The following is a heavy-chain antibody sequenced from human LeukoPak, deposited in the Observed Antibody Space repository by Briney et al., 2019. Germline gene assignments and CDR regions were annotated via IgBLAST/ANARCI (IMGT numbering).Heavy chain of an antibody. CDR2: IKQDGSEK. J-gene: IGHJ6*03. CDR1: GFIFSNYA. D-gene: IGHD3-10*01. V-gene: IGHV3-7*01. Sequence: GGSLRLSCAASGFIFSNYAMHWVRQAPGKGLEWVANIKQDGSEKYYVDSVKGRFTISRDNAKNSLYLQMNSLRAEDTAVYYCARFGELYYYYYYYYMDVWGKGTTVTISS. CDR3: ARFGELYYYYYYYYMDV.